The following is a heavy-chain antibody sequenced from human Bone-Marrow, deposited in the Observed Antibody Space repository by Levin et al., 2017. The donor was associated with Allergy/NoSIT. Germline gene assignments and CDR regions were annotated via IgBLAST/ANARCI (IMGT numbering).Heavy chain of an antibody. CDR2: INHSGST. J-gene: IGHJ3*02. V-gene: IGHV4-34*01. Sequence: PSETLSLTCAVYGGSFSGYYWSWIRQPPGKGLEWIGEINHSGSTNYNPSLKSRVTISVDTSKNQFSLKLISVTAADTAVFYCARRWRPIAAAGRARAFDIWGQGTLLTVSS. D-gene: IGHD6-13*01. CDR1: GGSFSGYY. CDR3: ARRWRPIAAAGRARAFDI.